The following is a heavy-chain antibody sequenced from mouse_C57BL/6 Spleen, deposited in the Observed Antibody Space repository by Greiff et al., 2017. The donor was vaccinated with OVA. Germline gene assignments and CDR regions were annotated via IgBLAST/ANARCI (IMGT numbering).Heavy chain of an antibody. D-gene: IGHD1-1*01. Sequence: VQLQQSGAELVKPGASVKLSCTASGFNIKDYYMHWVKQRTEQGLEWIGRIDPEDGETKYAPKFQGKATLTADTSSNTAYLQLSSRSSSDTAVYYCARDYGSSNYFDYWGQGTTLTVSS. CDR3: ARDYGSSNYFDY. CDR2: IDPEDGET. V-gene: IGHV14-2*01. CDR1: GFNIKDYY. J-gene: IGHJ2*01.